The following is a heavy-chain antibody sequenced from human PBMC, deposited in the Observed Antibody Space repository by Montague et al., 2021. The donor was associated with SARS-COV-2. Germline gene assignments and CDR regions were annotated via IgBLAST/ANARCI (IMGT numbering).Heavy chain of an antibody. D-gene: IGHD5-12*01. Sequence: ETLSLTCTVDGGSFSGYYWGWIRQPPGKGLEWIGEINHSGSTNYNPSLKGRVTISVDTSKNPFSLKLSSVTAADTAVYYCVRGATRTFDYWGQGTLVTVSS. CDR1: GGSFSGYY. V-gene: IGHV4-34*01. CDR2: INHSGST. CDR3: VRGATRTFDY. J-gene: IGHJ4*02.